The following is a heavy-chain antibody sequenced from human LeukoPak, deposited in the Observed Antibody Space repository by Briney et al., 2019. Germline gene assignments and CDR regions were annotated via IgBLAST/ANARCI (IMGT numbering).Heavy chain of an antibody. CDR3: ASGIAAAGLSYYYYYMDV. Sequence: GGSPRLSCAASGFTFDDYGMSWVRQAPGKGLEWVSGINWNGGSTGYADSVKGRFTISRDNAKNSLYLQMNSLRAEDTALYYCASGIAAAGLSYYYYYMDVWGKGTTVTVSS. CDR1: GFTFDDYG. V-gene: IGHV3-20*04. D-gene: IGHD6-13*01. J-gene: IGHJ6*03. CDR2: INWNGGST.